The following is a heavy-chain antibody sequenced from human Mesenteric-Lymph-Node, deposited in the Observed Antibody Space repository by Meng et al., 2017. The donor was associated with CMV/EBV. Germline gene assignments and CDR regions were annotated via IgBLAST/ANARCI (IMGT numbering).Heavy chain of an antibody. CDR3: ARGLDYFDSSVYHGAVWLDS. CDR2: IYYSGST. Sequence: SETLSLTCTVSGGSISSGDYYWSWIRQPPGKGLEWIGYIYYSGSTYYNPSLKSRVTISVDTSKNQFSLKLSSVTAADTAVYYCARGLDYFDSSVYHGAVWLDSWGQGTLVTVSS. J-gene: IGHJ5*01. D-gene: IGHD3-22*01. CDR1: GGSISSGDYY. V-gene: IGHV4-30-4*08.